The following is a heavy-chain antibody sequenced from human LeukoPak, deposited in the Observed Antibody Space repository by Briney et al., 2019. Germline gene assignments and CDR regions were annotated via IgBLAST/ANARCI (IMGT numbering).Heavy chain of an antibody. J-gene: IGHJ6*02. CDR1: GYSFNSHH. D-gene: IGHD3-10*01. CDR2: NFFHDGTT. CDR3: ARDSGNYHYDMDV. Sequence: GASVKVSCKTSGYSFNSHHVHWVRQAPGQGLEWMGINFFHDGTTSNTQKFPGRLTMTRDTSTSTVYMELSSLRSVDTAVYYCARDSGNYHYDMDVWGQGITVIVSS. V-gene: IGHV1-46*02.